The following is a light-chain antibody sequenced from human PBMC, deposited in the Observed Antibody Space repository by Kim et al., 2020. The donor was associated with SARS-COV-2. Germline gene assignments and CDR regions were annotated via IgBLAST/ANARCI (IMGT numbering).Light chain of an antibody. Sequence: SYELTQPPSVSVAPGKTARITCGGNNIGSKGVHWYQQKPGQAPVLVIYYDSDRPSGIPERFSDSNSGNTATLTISRVEAGDEADYYCQVWDSSSDHWVFGGGTQLTVL. V-gene: IGLV3-21*04. J-gene: IGLJ3*02. CDR2: YDS. CDR3: QVWDSSSDHWV. CDR1: NIGSKG.